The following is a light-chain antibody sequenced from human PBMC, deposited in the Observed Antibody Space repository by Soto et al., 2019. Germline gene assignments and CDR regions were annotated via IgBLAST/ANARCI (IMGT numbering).Light chain of an antibody. V-gene: IGKV1-5*01. CDR2: DAS. CDR1: QSISSW. CDR3: QQYVISVT. Sequence: DIQMTQSPSTLSASVGDRGTLTCRGSQSISSWLAWYQQKPGKAPKLLIYDASSLESGVPSRFSGSGSGTDFTLTISRLQTQDSAMYYCQQYVISVTFGQGTRLEI. J-gene: IGKJ5*01.